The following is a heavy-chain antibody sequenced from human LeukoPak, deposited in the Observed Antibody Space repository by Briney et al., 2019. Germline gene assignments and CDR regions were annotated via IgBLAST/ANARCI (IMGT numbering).Heavy chain of an antibody. D-gene: IGHD3-10*01. Sequence: GGSLRLSCAASGFTFSRYWMSWVRQAPGKGREWGANIKQDGSEKYYVDSVKGRFPISRDNAKNSLYLQMNSLRAEDTAVYYCARDPMVRGVGFDYWGQGTLVTVSS. CDR1: GFTFSRYW. J-gene: IGHJ4*02. V-gene: IGHV3-7*01. CDR3: ARDPMVRGVGFDY. CDR2: IKQDGSEK.